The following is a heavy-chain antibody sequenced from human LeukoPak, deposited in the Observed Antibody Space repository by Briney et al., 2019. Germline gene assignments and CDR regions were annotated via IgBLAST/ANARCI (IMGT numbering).Heavy chain of an antibody. Sequence: GRSLRLSCAASGFTFSSYAMHWVRQAPGKGLEWVAVISYDGSNKYYADSVKGRFTISRDNSKNTLYLQMNSLRAEDTAVYYCARTSPIGKYYFDYWGQGTLVTVSS. CDR2: ISYDGSNK. CDR1: GFTFSSYA. D-gene: IGHD1-26*01. J-gene: IGHJ4*02. V-gene: IGHV3-30*04. CDR3: ARTSPIGKYYFDY.